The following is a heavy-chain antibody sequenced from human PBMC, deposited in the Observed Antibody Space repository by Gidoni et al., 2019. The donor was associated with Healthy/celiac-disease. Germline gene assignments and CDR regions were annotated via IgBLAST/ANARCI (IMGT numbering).Heavy chain of an antibody. Sequence: QVQILQSGAEVKKPGASVKDSCKASGLTCTSYAMQWVRQAPGQWLEWMGWINAGNGNTKYSQEFQGRVTITRDTSASTAYMELSSLRSEDTAVYYCARAYSGVVVAASPYYYYGMDVWDQETTITVSS. CDR3: ARAYSGVVVAASPYYYYGMDV. V-gene: IGHV1-3*01. CDR1: GLTCTSYA. J-gene: IGHJ6*02. CDR2: INAGNGNT. D-gene: IGHD2-15*01.